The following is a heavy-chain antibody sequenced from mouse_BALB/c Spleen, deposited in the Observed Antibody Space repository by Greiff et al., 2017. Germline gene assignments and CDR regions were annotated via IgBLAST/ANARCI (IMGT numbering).Heavy chain of an antibody. CDR1: GFTFSSYY. CDR3: ARHYGSSSHYAMDY. V-gene: IGHV5-6-2*01. J-gene: IGHJ4*01. CDR2: INSNGGST. Sequence: EVKLVESGGGLVKLGGSLKRSCAASGFTFSSYYMSWVRQTPEKRLELVAAINSNGGSTYYPDTVKGRFTISRDNAKNTLYLQMSSLKSEDTALYYCARHYGSSSHYAMDYWGQGTSVTVSS. D-gene: IGHD1-1*01.